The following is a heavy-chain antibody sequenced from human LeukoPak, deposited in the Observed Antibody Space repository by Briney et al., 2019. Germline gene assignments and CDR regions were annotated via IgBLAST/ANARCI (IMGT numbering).Heavy chain of an antibody. CDR2: INPDSGGA. CDR1: GYSFTSYW. V-gene: IGHV1-2*02. J-gene: IGHJ4*02. Sequence: GESLKISCKGSGYSFTSYWIGWVRQAPGQGLEWMAWINPDSGGAECAKNFQGRVTVTRDTSINTVFLRLINLNSDDTAVYYCAREPHHDLDSTGYRPLGYWGQGTLVTVSS. D-gene: IGHD3-22*01. CDR3: AREPHHDLDSTGYRPLGY.